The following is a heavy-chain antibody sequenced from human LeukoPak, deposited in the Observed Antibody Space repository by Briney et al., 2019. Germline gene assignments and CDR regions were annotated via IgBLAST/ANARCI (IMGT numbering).Heavy chain of an antibody. CDR2: IYYSGST. CDR3: ARQARSSGRYYFDY. J-gene: IGHJ4*02. D-gene: IGHD6-19*01. CDR1: GGSISSSSYY. Sequence: PSETLSLTCTVSGGSISSSSYYWGWIRQPPGKGLEWIGSIYYSGSTYYNPSLKSRVTVSVDTSKNQFSLKLSSVTAADTAVYYCARQARSSGRYYFDYWGQGTLVTVSS. V-gene: IGHV4-39*01.